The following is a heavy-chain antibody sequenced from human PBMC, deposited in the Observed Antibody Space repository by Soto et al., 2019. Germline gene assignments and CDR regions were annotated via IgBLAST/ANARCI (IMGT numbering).Heavy chain of an antibody. CDR1: GGSLSNYY. CDR3: AGPLYSSVPMDV. D-gene: IGHD5-18*01. CDR2: IYYSGST. Sequence: PSETLSLTCTVSGGSLSNYYWGWTRQPPGKGLEWIGYIYYSGSTNYNPSLKSRVTISVDTSKNQFSLKLSSVTAADTAVYYCAGPLYSSVPMDVWGQGTTVTV. V-gene: IGHV4-59*01. J-gene: IGHJ6*02.